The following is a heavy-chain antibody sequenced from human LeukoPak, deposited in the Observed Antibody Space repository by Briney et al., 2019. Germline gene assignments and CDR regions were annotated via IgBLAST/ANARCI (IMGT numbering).Heavy chain of an antibody. J-gene: IGHJ4*02. D-gene: IGHD5-18*01. CDR2: ISNDGRNK. Sequence: GGSLRLSCAASGFTFGSYGMHWVRQAPGKGLEWVAVISNDGRNKFYADSVKGRFTISRDNSKNTLYLQMNSLKTEDTAVYYCAKRTSKDTPMYFEYWGQGTLVTVSS. CDR3: AKRTSKDTPMYFEY. V-gene: IGHV3-30*18. CDR1: GFTFGSYG.